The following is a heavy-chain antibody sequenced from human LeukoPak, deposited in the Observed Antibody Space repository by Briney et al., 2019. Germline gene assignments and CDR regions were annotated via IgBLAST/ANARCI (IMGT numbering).Heavy chain of an antibody. CDR3: ARGTYYYDSSGYLNY. V-gene: IGHV1-69*13. CDR1: GGTFSSYA. J-gene: IGHJ4*02. D-gene: IGHD3-22*01. Sequence: ASVKVSCKASGGTFSSYAISWVRQAPGQRLEWMGGIIPIFGTANYAQKFQGRVTITADESTSTAYMELSSLRSEDTAVYYCARGTYYYDSSGYLNYWGQGTLVSVSS. CDR2: IIPIFGTA.